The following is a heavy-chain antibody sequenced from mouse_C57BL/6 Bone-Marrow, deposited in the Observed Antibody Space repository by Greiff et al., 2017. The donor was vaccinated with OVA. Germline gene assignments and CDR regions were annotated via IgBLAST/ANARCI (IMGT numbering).Heavy chain of an antibody. V-gene: IGHV1-69*01. J-gene: IGHJ2*01. CDR3: ARVDYYGSSYDY. CDR2: IDPSDSYT. CDR1: GYTFTSYW. Sequence: VKLQQPGAELVMPGASVKLSCKASGYTFTSYWMHWVKQRPGQGLEWIGEIDPSDSYTNYNQKFKGKSTLTVDKSSSTAYMQLSSLTSEDSAVYYCARVDYYGSSYDYWGQGTTLTVSS. D-gene: IGHD1-1*01.